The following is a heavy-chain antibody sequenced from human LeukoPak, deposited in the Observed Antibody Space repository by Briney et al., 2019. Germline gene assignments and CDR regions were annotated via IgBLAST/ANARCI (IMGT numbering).Heavy chain of an antibody. Sequence: PGGSLRLSCAASGFTGSSNYMTWVRQAPGKGLEWVSISHSGGKTYYADSVKGRFTISRDNSKNTLYLQMNSLRAEDTAVYFCANDHVGGLCDSSRCHTNFYYWGQGTLVTVSS. CDR1: GFTGSSNY. J-gene: IGHJ4*01. CDR3: ANDHVGGLCDSSRCHTNFYY. CDR2: SHSGGKT. V-gene: IGHV3-53*01. D-gene: IGHD3-22*01.